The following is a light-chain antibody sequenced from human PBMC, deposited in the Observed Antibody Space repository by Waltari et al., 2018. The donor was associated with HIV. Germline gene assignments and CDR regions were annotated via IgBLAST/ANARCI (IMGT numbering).Light chain of an antibody. Sequence: SSALTQPPSVSVSPGQTARITCSGDALPKQYAYWYHQKPGQAPVLVIYKDTERPSGIPERFSGSSSGTTVTLTISGVQAEDEADYYCQSADSSGTWVFGGGTKLTVL. V-gene: IGLV3-25*03. CDR2: KDT. CDR3: QSADSSGTWV. CDR1: ALPKQY. J-gene: IGLJ3*02.